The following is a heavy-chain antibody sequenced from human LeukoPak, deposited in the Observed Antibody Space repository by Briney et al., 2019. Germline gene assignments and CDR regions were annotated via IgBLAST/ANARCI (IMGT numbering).Heavy chain of an antibody. D-gene: IGHD3-10*01. CDR2: INPSGGST. CDR3: ARDRGDYYGSGLVS. CDR1: VYTFTSYY. J-gene: IGHJ4*02. V-gene: IGHV1-46*01. Sequence: GASVKVSCKTSVYTFTSYYMHWVRQAPGQGLEWMGIINPSGGSTSYAQKFQGRVTITADESTSTAYMELSSLRSEDTAVYYCARDRGDYYGSGLVSWGQGTLVTVSS.